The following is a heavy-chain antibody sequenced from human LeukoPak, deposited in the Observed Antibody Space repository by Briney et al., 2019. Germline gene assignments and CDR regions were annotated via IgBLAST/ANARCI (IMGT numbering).Heavy chain of an antibody. CDR1: GFTFSSHT. Sequence: GGSLRLSCAASGFTFSSHTMHWVRQAPGKGLEWVAVVSNDGDNTYYADSVKGRFTISRDNSKNTLYLQMNSLRVEDTAVYYCARGSLAVAGTRKGSDAFDIWGQGTMVTVSS. V-gene: IGHV3-30-3*01. D-gene: IGHD6-19*01. J-gene: IGHJ3*02. CDR2: VSNDGDNT. CDR3: ARGSLAVAGTRKGSDAFDI.